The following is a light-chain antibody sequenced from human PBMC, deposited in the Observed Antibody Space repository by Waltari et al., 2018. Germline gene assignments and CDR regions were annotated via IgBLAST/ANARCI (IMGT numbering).Light chain of an antibody. CDR1: QGIRSW. CDR3: QDLHDYPV. Sequence: DIQMTQSPPSVSASVGDRVTITCRASQGIRSWLSWYQQKPGKAPKLLIYATSNLQSGVPSRFSGSGSGTEFTLTISSLQPEDVATYFCQDLHDYPVFGPGTKVDIK. J-gene: IGKJ3*01. CDR2: ATS. V-gene: IGKV1-12*01.